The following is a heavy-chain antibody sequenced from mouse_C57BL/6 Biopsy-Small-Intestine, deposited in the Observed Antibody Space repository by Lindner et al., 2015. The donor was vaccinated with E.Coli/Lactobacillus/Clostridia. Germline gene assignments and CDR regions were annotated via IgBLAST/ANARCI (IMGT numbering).Heavy chain of an antibody. J-gene: IGHJ2*01. CDR3: ARDYAGSDY. CDR1: GFTFSSYA. V-gene: IGHV5-4*01. CDR2: ISDGGSYT. D-gene: IGHD1-1*01. Sequence: VQLQESGGGLVKPGGSLKLSCAASGFTFSSYAMSWVRQTPEKRLEWVATISDGGSYTYYPDNVKGRFTISRDNAKNTLFLQMTSLRSEDTAMYYCARDYAGSDYWGQGTTLTVSS.